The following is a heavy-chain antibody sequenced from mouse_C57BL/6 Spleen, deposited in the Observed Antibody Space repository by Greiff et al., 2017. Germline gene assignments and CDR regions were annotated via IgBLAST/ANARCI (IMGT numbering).Heavy chain of an antibody. CDR1: GYTFTSYW. Sequence: QVQLQQPGAELVKPGASVKLSCKASGYTFTSYWMHWVKQRPGQGLEWIGMIHPNSGSTNYNEKFKSKATLTVDKSSSTAYMQLSSLTSEDSAVYYCAREKEYFTGLTDWGQGTLVTVSA. J-gene: IGHJ3*01. D-gene: IGHD3-1*01. V-gene: IGHV1-64*01. CDR2: IHPNSGST. CDR3: AREKEYFTGLTD.